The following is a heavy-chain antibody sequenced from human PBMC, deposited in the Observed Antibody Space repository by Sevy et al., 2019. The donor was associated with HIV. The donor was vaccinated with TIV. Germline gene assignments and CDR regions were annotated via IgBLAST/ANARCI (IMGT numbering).Heavy chain of an antibody. CDR3: AKDRVTVFGVVVTFDS. V-gene: IGHV3-23*01. CDR2: ISGSGYAT. J-gene: IGHJ4*02. CDR1: GFTFDSYA. D-gene: IGHD3-3*01. Sequence: GGSLRLSCVASGFTFDSYAMHWVRQVAGKGLEWVSTISGSGYATYYADSVKGRFIISRDTSRNTLYLQMNSLRVEDSAVYFCAKDRVTVFGVVVTFDSWGQGTLVTVSS.